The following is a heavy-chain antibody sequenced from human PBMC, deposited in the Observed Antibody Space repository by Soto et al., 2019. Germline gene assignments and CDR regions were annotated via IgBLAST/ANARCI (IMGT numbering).Heavy chain of an antibody. D-gene: IGHD6-6*01. V-gene: IGHV4-34*01. Sequence: QVQLQQWGAGLLKPSETLSLTCAVYGGSFSGYYWSWIRQPPGKGLEWIGEINHSGSTNYNPSLKSRVTISVDTSKNQFSLKLSSVTAADTAVYYCARTSRFDYRGQGTLVTVSS. J-gene: IGHJ4*02. CDR1: GGSFSGYY. CDR2: INHSGST. CDR3: ARTSRFDY.